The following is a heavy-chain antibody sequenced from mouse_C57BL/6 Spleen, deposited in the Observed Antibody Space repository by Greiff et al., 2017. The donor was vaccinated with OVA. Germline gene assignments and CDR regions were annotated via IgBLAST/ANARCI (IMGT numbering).Heavy chain of an antibody. D-gene: IGHD6-5*01. V-gene: IGHV2-2*01. Sequence: VQLQQSGPGLVQPSQSLSISCTVSGFSLTSYGVHWVRQSPGKGLEWLGEIWRGGSTDYYAAFISRQSISKDNTRSQVFFKMNRLQADDTAIYYCARPYDYYAMDYWGQGTSVTVSS. J-gene: IGHJ4*01. CDR1: GFSLTSYG. CDR3: ARPYDYYAMDY. CDR2: IWRGGST.